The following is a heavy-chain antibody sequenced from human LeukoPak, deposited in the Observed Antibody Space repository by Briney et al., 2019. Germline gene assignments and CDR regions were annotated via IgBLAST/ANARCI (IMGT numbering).Heavy chain of an antibody. Sequence: PGGSLRLSCAASGFTFSSYSLNWVRQAPGKGLEWVSSISTSSSYINYADSVKGRFTISRDNAKNSLYLQMNSLRAEDTAVYYCARILRDNSYGPGYFDYWGQGTLVTVSS. V-gene: IGHV3-21*01. D-gene: IGHD5-18*01. CDR3: ARILRDNSYGPGYFDY. J-gene: IGHJ4*02. CDR2: ISTSSSYI. CDR1: GFTFSSYS.